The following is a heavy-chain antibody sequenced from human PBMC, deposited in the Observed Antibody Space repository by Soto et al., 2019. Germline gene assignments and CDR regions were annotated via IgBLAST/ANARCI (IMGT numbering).Heavy chain of an antibody. CDR1: GFTFSSYS. D-gene: IGHD3-3*01. CDR3: AREFLRMVDY. J-gene: IGHJ4*02. V-gene: IGHV3-21*01. Sequence: GGSLRLSCAASGFTFSSYSMNWVRQAPGKGLEWVSSISSSSSYIYYADSVKGRFTISRDNAKNSLYLQMNSLRAADTAIYYCAREFLRMVDYWGQGTLVTVSS. CDR2: ISSSSSYI.